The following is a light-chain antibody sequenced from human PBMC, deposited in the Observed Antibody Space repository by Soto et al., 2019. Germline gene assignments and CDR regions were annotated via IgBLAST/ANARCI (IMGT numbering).Light chain of an antibody. V-gene: IGKV3-15*01. Sequence: EIVMTQSPGTLSGSPGERVTLSCRASQSVSSYLAWYQQKPGQAHRLIVYGASTRSTGVPARFSGSGSGTEFTLTISSLQSEDLAVYYCQQYDSSLTFGQGTKVEIK. CDR2: GAS. J-gene: IGKJ1*01. CDR3: QQYDSSLT. CDR1: QSVSSY.